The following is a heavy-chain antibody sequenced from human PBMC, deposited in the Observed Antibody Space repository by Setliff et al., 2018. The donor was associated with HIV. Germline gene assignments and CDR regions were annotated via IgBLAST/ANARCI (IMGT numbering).Heavy chain of an antibody. J-gene: IGHJ6*03. Sequence: SVKVSCKASGGTFSNYAFSWLRQAPGQGLEWMGGITPVIGRPNYAQKFHGRVTITADESTSTAYMEMRSLRSEDTAVYYCAREVGLPRDYFYYMDVWGKGTTVTVSS. CDR3: AREVGLPRDYFYYMDV. V-gene: IGHV1-69*13. D-gene: IGHD5-12*01. CDR1: GGTFSNYA. CDR2: ITPVIGRP.